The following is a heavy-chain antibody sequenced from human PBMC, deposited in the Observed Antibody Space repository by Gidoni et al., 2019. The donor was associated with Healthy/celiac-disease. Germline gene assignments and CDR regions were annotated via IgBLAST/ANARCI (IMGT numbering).Heavy chain of an antibody. V-gene: IGHV3-23*01. CDR3: AKDVTDLRFLEWVRKYYYGMDV. CDR1: GFTFSSYA. D-gene: IGHD3-3*01. J-gene: IGHJ6*02. Sequence: EVQLLESGGGLVQPGGSLRLSCAASGFTFSSYAMRWVRQAPGKGLEWVSAISGSGGSTYYADSVKGRFTISRDNSKNTLYLQMNSLRAEDTAVYYCAKDVTDLRFLEWVRKYYYGMDVWGQGTTVTVSS. CDR2: ISGSGGST.